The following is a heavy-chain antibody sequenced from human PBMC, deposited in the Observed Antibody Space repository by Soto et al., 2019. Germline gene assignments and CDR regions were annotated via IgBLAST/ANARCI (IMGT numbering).Heavy chain of an antibody. CDR3: ARSDSSSWFVDV. D-gene: IGHD6-13*01. V-gene: IGHV5-10-1*01. Sequence: GESLKISCKGSGYSFTSYWIGWVRQMPGKGLEWMGRIDPSDSYTNYSPSFQGHVTIPADKSISTAYLQWSSLKASDTAMYYCARSDSSSWFVDVWGQGTTVTVSS. CDR2: IDPSDSYT. CDR1: GYSFTSYW. J-gene: IGHJ6*02.